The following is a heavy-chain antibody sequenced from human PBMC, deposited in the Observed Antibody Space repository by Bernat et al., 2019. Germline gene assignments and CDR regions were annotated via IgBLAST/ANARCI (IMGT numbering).Heavy chain of an antibody. CDR3: ARGLGLGYDILTGYPLLGYFDY. D-gene: IGHD3-9*01. J-gene: IGHJ4*02. Sequence: QVQLQQWGAGLLKPSETLSLTCAVYGGSFSGYYWSWIRQPPGKGLEWIGEINHSGSTNYNPSLKSRVTIPGDTSKTQFSLKLSSVTAADTAVYYCARGLGLGYDILTGYPLLGYFDYWGQGTLVTVSS. CDR2: INHSGST. CDR1: GGSFSGYY. V-gene: IGHV4-34*01.